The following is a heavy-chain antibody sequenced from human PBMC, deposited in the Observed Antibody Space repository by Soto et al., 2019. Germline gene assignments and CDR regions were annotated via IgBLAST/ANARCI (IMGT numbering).Heavy chain of an antibody. V-gene: IGHV1-46*01. J-gene: IGHJ4*02. CDR1: AYTFTTYY. Sequence: ASVKVSCKASAYTFTTYYMHWVRQAPGQGLEWMGIINPSDGTTSYAQRFRGRVTMTRDTSTSTVYMELSSLRSGDTAVYYCARVLNPQMDRGVPFDYWGQGTLVTVSS. CDR2: INPSDGTT. CDR3: ARVLNPQMDRGVPFDY. D-gene: IGHD3-10*01.